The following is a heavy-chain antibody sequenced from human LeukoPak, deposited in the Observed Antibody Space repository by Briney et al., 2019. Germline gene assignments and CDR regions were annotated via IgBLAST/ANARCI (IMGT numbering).Heavy chain of an antibody. Sequence: GESLKISCQGFGYSFTSYWIAWVRQMPGKGLEWMGIIYPGDSDTRYSPSVQGQVTISGDKSISTVYLQWSSLKASDTAMYYCARVDLYCSSTSCYSFGYWGQGTLVTVSS. J-gene: IGHJ4*02. CDR2: IYPGDSDT. D-gene: IGHD2-2*01. CDR1: GYSFTSYW. V-gene: IGHV5-51*01. CDR3: ARVDLYCSSTSCYSFGY.